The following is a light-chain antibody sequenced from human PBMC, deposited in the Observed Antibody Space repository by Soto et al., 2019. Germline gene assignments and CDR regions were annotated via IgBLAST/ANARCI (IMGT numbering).Light chain of an antibody. J-gene: IGKJ5*01. CDR1: QSVIRY. V-gene: IGKV3-11*01. CDR2: DAS. Sequence: EIVLTQSPATLSLSPGERATLSCRASQSVIRYLAWYQQKPGQAPRLLIYDASHRATGTPARFSGSGSGTDFTLTISSLEPEDFAVYYCQQRSNWPAITFGQGTRLEIK. CDR3: QQRSNWPAIT.